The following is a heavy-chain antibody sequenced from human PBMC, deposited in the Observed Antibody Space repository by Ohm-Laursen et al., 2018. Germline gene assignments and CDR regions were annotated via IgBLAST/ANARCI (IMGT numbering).Heavy chain of an antibody. J-gene: IGHJ1*01. CDR3: ARDRGNSRAFQH. V-gene: IGHV3-9*01. D-gene: IGHD6-13*01. CDR2: ISWNSGSI. CDR1: GFTFDDYA. Sequence: SLRLSCAASGFTFDDYAMHWVRQAPGKGLEWVSGISWNSGSIGYADSVKGRFTISRDNAKNSLYLQMNSLRAEDTAVYYCARDRGNSRAFQHWGQGTLVTVSS.